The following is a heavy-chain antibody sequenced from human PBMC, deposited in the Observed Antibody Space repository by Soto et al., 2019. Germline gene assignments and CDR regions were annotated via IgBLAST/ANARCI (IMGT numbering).Heavy chain of an antibody. D-gene: IGHD3-16*01. CDR2: ISYDGSNK. Sequence: QVQLVESGGGVVQPGRSLRLSCAASGFTFSSYGMHWVRQAPGKGLEWVAIISYDGSNKYYADSVKGRFTISRDNSKNTLYLQMNSLRAEDTAVYYCAKKYYDYVWGVGDWGQGTLVTVSS. J-gene: IGHJ4*02. V-gene: IGHV3-30*18. CDR3: AKKYYDYVWGVGD. CDR1: GFTFSSYG.